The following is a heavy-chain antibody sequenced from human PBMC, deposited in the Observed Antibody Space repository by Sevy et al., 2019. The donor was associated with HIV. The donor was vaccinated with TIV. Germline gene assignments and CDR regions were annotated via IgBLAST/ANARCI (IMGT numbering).Heavy chain of an antibody. CDR1: GFTFSSYG. Sequence: GGSLRLSCAASGFTFSSYGMHWVRQAPDTGLEWVAVIWYDGSNKYYADSVKGRFTMSRDNSKNTLYLQMNSLRAEDTAVYYCARLKAVVTPPHAFDIWGQGTMVTVSS. J-gene: IGHJ3*02. CDR2: IWYDGSNK. CDR3: ARLKAVVTPPHAFDI. D-gene: IGHD2-21*02. V-gene: IGHV3-33*01.